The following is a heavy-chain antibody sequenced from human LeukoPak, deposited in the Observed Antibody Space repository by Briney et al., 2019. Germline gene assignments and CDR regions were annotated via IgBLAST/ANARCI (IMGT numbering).Heavy chain of an antibody. CDR3: AREGVAGVDY. CDR2: IYYSGST. Sequence: SETLSLTCAVYGGSFSGYYWSWIRQPPGKGLEWIGYIYYSGSTNYNPSLKSRVTISVDTSKNQFSLKLSSVTAADTAVYYCAREGVAGVDYWGQGTLVTVSS. J-gene: IGHJ4*02. CDR1: GGSFSGYY. V-gene: IGHV4-59*01. D-gene: IGHD6-19*01.